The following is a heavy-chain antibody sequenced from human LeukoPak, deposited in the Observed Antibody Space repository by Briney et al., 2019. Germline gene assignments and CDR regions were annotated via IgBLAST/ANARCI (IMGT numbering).Heavy chain of an antibody. CDR2: NSYSGNT. J-gene: IGHJ4*02. V-gene: IGHV4-59*08. CDR3: TTWRSGYADY. Sequence: SETLSLTCTVSGGSISSYYWSWIRQPPGKGLEWIGYNSYSGNTNYNPSLKSRVTISVDTSKNQFALKLNSVTAADTAVYYCTTWRSGYADYWGQGTLVTVSA. D-gene: IGHD3-3*01. CDR1: GGSISSYY.